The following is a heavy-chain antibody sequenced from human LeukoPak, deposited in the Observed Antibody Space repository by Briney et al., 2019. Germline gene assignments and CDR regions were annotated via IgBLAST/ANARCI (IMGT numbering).Heavy chain of an antibody. Sequence: GGSLRLSCAASGFTFRNYALSWVRQAPGKGLEWVSTISDSGDSTYYADSVKGRFTISRDNSKNTLYLQMNSLRAEDTAVYYCARQSHDYYDYWGQGTLVTVSS. J-gene: IGHJ4*02. CDR2: ISDSGDST. V-gene: IGHV3-23*01. CDR1: GFTFRNYA. CDR3: ARQSHDYYDY.